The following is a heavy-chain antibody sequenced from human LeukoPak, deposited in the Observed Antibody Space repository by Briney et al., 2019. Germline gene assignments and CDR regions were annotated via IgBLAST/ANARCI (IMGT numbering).Heavy chain of an antibody. V-gene: IGHV4-30-4*08. D-gene: IGHD2-2*01. CDR3: ARASSSTSCYFDY. J-gene: IGHJ4*02. CDR2: IYYSGST. CDR1: GGSISSGDYY. Sequence: PSQTLSLTCTVSGGSISSGDYYWSWIRQPPGKGLEWIGYIYYSGSTYYNPSPKSRVTISVDTSKNQFSLKLSSVTAADTAVYYCARASSSTSCYFDYWGQGTLVTVSS.